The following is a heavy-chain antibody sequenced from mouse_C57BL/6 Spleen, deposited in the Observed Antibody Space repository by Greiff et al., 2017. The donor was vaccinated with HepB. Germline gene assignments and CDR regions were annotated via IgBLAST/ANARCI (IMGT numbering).Heavy chain of an antibody. D-gene: IGHD2-3*01. V-gene: IGHV1-42*01. Sequence: VQLKQSGPELVKPGASVKISCKASGYSFTGYYMNWVKQSPEKSLEWIGEINPSTGGTTYNQKFKAKATLTVDKSSSTAYMQLKSLTSEDSAVYYCALYDGYLDCWGEGTTLTVSS. J-gene: IGHJ2*01. CDR1: GYSFTGYY. CDR3: ALYDGYLDC. CDR2: INPSTGGT.